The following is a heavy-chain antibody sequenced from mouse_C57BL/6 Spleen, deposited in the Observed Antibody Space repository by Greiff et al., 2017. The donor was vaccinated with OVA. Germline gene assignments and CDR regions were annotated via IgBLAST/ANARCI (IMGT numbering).Heavy chain of an antibody. J-gene: IGHJ1*03. Sequence: VQLQQPGAELVKPGASVKLSCKASGYTFTSYWMHWVKQRPGQGLEWIGMIHPNSGSTNYNEKFKSKATLTVDKSSSTAYMQLSSLTSEDSAVYYCAREGLLPGYFDVWGTGTTVTVSS. CDR1: GYTFTSYW. CDR3: AREGLLPGYFDV. V-gene: IGHV1-64*01. CDR2: IHPNSGST. D-gene: IGHD3-1*01.